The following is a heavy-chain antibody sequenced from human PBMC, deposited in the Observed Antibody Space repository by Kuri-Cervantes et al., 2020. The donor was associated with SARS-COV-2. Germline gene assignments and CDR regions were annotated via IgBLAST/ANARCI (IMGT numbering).Heavy chain of an antibody. D-gene: IGHD3-3*01. CDR2: IYHSGST. J-gene: IGHJ3*02. V-gene: IGHV4-38-2*01. CDR3: AGRDYDSYAFDI. Sequence: GSLRLSCAVSGYSISSGYYWGWIRQPPGKGLEWIGSIYHSGSTYYNPSLKSRVTISVDTSKNQFSLKLSSVTAADTAVYYCAGRDYDSYAFDIWGQGTMVTVSS. CDR1: GYSISSGYY.